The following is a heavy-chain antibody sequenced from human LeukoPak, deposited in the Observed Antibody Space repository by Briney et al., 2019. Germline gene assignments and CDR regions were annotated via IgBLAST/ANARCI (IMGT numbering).Heavy chain of an antibody. CDR3: ARVDPDSSSTLEVFDY. D-gene: IGHD6-6*01. V-gene: IGHV4-30-2*01. CDR2: IYHSGST. CDR1: GDSFSSGGYS. Sequence: SETLSLTCAVSGDSFSSGGYSWTWIRQPPGKGLEWIGYIYHSGSTYYNPSLKSRVTISVDRSKNQFSLKLSSVTAADTAVYYCARVDPDSSSTLEVFDYWGQGTLVTVSS. J-gene: IGHJ4*02.